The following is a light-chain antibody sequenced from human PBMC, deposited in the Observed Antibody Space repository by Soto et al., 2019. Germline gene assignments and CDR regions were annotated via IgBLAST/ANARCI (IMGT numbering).Light chain of an antibody. Sequence: IVFTQRPATLYVSPVERATLSCRASQSVSRNLACYQQRPGQAPRLLISGASTRATGIAARFSGSGSGREFTLTISSLQSEDSALYYCQQYSNWPTFGQGTRLEI. CDR3: QQYSNWPT. CDR1: QSVSRN. J-gene: IGKJ5*01. V-gene: IGKV3-15*01. CDR2: GAS.